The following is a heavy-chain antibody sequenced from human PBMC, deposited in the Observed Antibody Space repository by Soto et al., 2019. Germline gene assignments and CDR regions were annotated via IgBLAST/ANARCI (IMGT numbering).Heavy chain of an antibody. D-gene: IGHD1-1*01. V-gene: IGHV5-10-1*01. CDR2: IDPSDSYT. J-gene: IGHJ6*02. Sequence: GESLKISCQGSGYSFTSHWITWVRQTPGKGLEWMGRIDPSDSYTNYSPSFQGRVTISADRSISTAFLQGSSLEASDTAIYYCARRLSGPKEEYNAYYFYGLDVWGQGTTVTVSS. CDR3: ARRLSGPKEEYNAYYFYGLDV. CDR1: GYSFTSHW.